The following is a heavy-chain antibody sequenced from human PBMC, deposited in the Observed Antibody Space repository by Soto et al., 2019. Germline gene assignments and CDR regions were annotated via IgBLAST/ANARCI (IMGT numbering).Heavy chain of an antibody. CDR3: ARVGGSSWYSPMDV. J-gene: IGHJ6*02. V-gene: IGHV1-69*13. CDR1: GGTFSSYA. CDR2: IIPIFGTA. D-gene: IGHD6-13*01. Sequence: GASVKVSCKTSGGTFSSYAISWVRQAPGQGLEWMGGIIPIFGTANYAQKFQGRVTITADESTSTAYMELSSLRSEDTAVYYCARVGGSSWYSPMDVWGQGTTVTVSS.